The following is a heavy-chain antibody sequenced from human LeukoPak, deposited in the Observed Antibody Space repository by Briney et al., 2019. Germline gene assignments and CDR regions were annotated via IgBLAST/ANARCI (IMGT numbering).Heavy chain of an antibody. Sequence: GGSLRLSCTASGFTLSNYCMNWVRQAPGKGLEWVANIKQDGSEKYYVDSVKGRFTISRDNAKNSLYLQMNNLRAEDTAVYYCASGSSSGWYRGTDYWGLGTLVTVSS. CDR2: IKQDGSEK. J-gene: IGHJ4*02. D-gene: IGHD6-19*01. CDR3: ASGSSSGWYRGTDY. V-gene: IGHV3-7*02. CDR1: GFTLSNYC.